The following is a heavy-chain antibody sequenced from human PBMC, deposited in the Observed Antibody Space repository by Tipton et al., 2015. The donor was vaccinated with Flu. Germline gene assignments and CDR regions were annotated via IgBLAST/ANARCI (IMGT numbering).Heavy chain of an antibody. D-gene: IGHD6-6*01. CDR3: ARARSSSSSTLDF. V-gene: IGHV4-31*03. CDR1: GDSINRAGYY. CDR2: IYYTGNA. Sequence: TLSLTCTVSGDSINRAGYYWTWVRQRPGKGLEWIAFIYYTGNAYYSPSINGRVVVSIDTSKNQFSLSLTSVTAADTAVYFCARARSSSSSTLDFWGQGSLVTVSS. J-gene: IGHJ4*02.